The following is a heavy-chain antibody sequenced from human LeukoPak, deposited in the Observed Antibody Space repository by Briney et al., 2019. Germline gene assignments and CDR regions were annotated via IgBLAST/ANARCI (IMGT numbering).Heavy chain of an antibody. CDR2: FSLGGSGTT. D-gene: IGHD6-19*01. CDR3: ARWDDSAWAFGT. Sequence: SETLSLTCIVSGASLTSYSWNWLRQSPGKGLEWIGYFSLGGSGTTSYTSSLKSRVTISRDTSKNQLSLKLTSVTAADTAVYYCARWDDSAWAFGTWGPGTLVTVSS. V-gene: IGHV4-59*08. CDR1: GASLTSYS. J-gene: IGHJ5*02.